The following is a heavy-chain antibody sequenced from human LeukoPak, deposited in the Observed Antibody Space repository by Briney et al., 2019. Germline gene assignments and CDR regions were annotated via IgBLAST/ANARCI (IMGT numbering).Heavy chain of an antibody. J-gene: IGHJ4*02. Sequence: GRSLRLSCAASGFTFDDYAMHWVRQAPGKGLECVSGICLNSGSIGYADSVKGRFTISRDNAKNSLYLQMNSLRAEDMALYYCARESTGFDYWGQGTLVTVSS. D-gene: IGHD3-10*01. CDR3: ARESTGFDY. CDR1: GFTFDDYA. V-gene: IGHV3-9*03. CDR2: ICLNSGSI.